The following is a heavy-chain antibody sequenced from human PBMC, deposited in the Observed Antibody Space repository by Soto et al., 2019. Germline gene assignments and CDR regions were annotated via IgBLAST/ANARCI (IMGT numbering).Heavy chain of an antibody. D-gene: IGHD2-15*01. CDR2: IYYSGST. J-gene: IGHJ5*02. CDR1: GGSTSSGRYS. CDR3: ARVRYCSGGSCYPRFDP. Sequence: QVHLQESGPGLVKPSQTLSLTCTVYGGSTSSGRYSWRWIRQHPGKALEWIGYIYYSGSTYYNPSLKSRVTISVDTSKNKFSLKLSSVTAADTAVYYCARVRYCSGGSCYPRFDPWGQGTLVTVSS. V-gene: IGHV4-31*03.